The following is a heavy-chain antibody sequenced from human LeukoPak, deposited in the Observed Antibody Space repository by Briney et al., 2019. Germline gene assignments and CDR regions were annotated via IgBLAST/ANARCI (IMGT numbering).Heavy chain of an antibody. CDR2: IYSGDTT. D-gene: IGHD3-10*01. CDR3: ASILRSSSGYYFDY. Sequence: RTGGSLRRSCAASGFTVSTNYMSWVRQAPGKGLEWVSVIYSGDTTFYADSVRGKFTISRDNSKNTLYLQMNSLRAEDTAVYYCASILRSSSGYYFDYWGQGTLVTVSS. V-gene: IGHV3-66*01. CDR1: GFTVSTNY. J-gene: IGHJ4*02.